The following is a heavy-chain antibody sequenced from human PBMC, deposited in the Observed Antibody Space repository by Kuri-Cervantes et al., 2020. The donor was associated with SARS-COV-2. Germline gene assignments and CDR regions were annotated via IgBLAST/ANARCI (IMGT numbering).Heavy chain of an antibody. V-gene: IGHV4-39*07. Sequence: GSLRLSCTVSGGSISSSSYYWGWIRQPPGKGLEWIGSIYHSGSTYYNPSLKSRVTISVDTSKNQFSLKLSSVTAADTAVYYCARGGELERRYYYYYMDVWGKGTTVTVS. J-gene: IGHJ6*03. CDR1: GGSISSSSYY. CDR3: ARGGELERRYYYYYMDV. D-gene: IGHD1-1*01. CDR2: IYHSGST.